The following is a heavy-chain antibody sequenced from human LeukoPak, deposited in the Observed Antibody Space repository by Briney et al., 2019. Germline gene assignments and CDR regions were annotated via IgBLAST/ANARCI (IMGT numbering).Heavy chain of an antibody. V-gene: IGHV3-23*01. CDR2: IGTGTTNT. CDR3: AKRVAAAGRTYYFDY. CDR1: GFTFSSHA. J-gene: IGHJ4*02. D-gene: IGHD6-13*01. Sequence: GGSLRLSCEASGFTFSSHAMSWVRQAPGKGLEWGSVIGTGTTNTYYADSVKGRFTISRDNSKNTVYLQMSSLRPEDTAVYYCAKRVAAAGRTYYFDYWGQGTLVIVSS.